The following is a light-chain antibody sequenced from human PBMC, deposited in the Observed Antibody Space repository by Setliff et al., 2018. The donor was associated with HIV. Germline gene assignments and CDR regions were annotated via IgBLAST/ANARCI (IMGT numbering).Light chain of an antibody. V-gene: IGLV2-23*02. Sequence: QSALAQPASVSESPGQSITISCTGTSSDVGSYNLVSWYRQYPGKAPTLMIYEVSRRPSGVSNRFSGSKSGNTASLTISGLQAEDEADYYCCPYAGSSTFAVFGGGTKVTVL. CDR1: SSDVGSYNL. CDR3: CPYAGSSTFAV. CDR2: EVS. J-gene: IGLJ3*02.